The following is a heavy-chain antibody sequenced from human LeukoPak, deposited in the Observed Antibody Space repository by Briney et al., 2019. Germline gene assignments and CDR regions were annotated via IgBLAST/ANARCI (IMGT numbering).Heavy chain of an antibody. Sequence: GGSLRLSCAASGFTFSSYAMSWVRQAPGKGLEWVSAISGSGGSTYYADSVKGRFTISRDNSKNTLYLQMNSLRAEDTAVYYCAKLYDSSGYYFGDAFDIWGQGTMVTVSS. CDR2: ISGSGGST. CDR1: GFTFSSYA. V-gene: IGHV3-23*01. D-gene: IGHD3-22*01. CDR3: AKLYDSSGYYFGDAFDI. J-gene: IGHJ3*02.